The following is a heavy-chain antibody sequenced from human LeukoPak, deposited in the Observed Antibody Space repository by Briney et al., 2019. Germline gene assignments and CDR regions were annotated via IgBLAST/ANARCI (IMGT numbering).Heavy chain of an antibody. Sequence: GGSLRLSCAASGFTFSSYEMNWVRQAPGKGLEWVSYISFSGSTIYYADSVKGRFTISRDNAKNSLYLQMNSLRAEDTAVYYCAKIPQEGSGYYFGYHYYYYMDVWGKGTTVTVSS. CDR1: GFTFSSYE. CDR3: AKIPQEGSGYYFGYHYYYYMDV. CDR2: ISFSGSTI. D-gene: IGHD3-22*01. J-gene: IGHJ6*03. V-gene: IGHV3-48*03.